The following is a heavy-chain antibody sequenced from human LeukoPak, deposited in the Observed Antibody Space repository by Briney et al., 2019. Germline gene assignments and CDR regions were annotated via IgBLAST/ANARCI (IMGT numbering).Heavy chain of an antibody. CDR3: ARDYSSSWYESRGIDY. J-gene: IGHJ4*02. D-gene: IGHD6-13*01. CDR1: GFTFSSYG. Sequence: PGRSLRLSCAASGFTFSSYGMHWVRQAPGKGLEWVAVIWYDGSNKYYADSVKGRFTISRDNSKNTLYLQMNSLRAEDTAVYYCARDYSSSWYESRGIDYWGQGTLVTVSS. V-gene: IGHV3-33*01. CDR2: IWYDGSNK.